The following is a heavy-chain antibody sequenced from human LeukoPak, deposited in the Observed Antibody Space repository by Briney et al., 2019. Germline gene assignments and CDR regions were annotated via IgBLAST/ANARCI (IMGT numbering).Heavy chain of an antibody. J-gene: IGHJ5*02. V-gene: IGHV4-38-2*02. CDR3: ARDRNGAVAGNNWFDP. D-gene: IGHD6-19*01. CDR1: GYSISSGYY. CDR2: IYHSGST. Sequence: SETLSLTCTVSGYSISSGYYWGWIRQPPGKGLEWIGSIYHSGSTYYNPSLKSRVTISVDTSKNQFSLKLSSVTAADTAVYYCARDRNGAVAGNNWFDPWGQGTLVTVSS.